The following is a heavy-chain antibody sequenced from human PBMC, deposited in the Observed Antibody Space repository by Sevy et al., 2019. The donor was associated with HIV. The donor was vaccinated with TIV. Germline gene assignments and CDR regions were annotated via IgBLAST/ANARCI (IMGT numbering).Heavy chain of an antibody. V-gene: IGHV4-34*01. CDR1: GGSFSGYY. CDR3: ARGPHYDILTGYLHYYGMDV. CDR2: INHSGST. Sequence: TLSLTCAVYGGSFSGYYWSWIRQPPGKGLEWIGEINHSGSTNYNPSLKSRVTISVDTSKNQFSLKLSSVTAADTAVYYCARGPHYDILTGYLHYYGMDVWGQGTTVTVSS. D-gene: IGHD3-9*01. J-gene: IGHJ6*02.